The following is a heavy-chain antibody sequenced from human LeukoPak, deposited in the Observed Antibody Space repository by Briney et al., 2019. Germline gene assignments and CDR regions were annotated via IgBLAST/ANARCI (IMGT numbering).Heavy chain of an antibody. Sequence: GGSLRLSCAASGFTFSSYGMHWVRQAPGKGLEWVAVIWYDGSNKYYADSVKGRFTISRDNSKNTLYLQMNSLRAEDTAVYYCAKVPTQWLEYYYYAMDVWGQGTTVTVSS. CDR1: GFTFSSYG. CDR2: IWYDGSNK. V-gene: IGHV3-33*06. CDR3: AKVPTQWLEYYYYAMDV. D-gene: IGHD6-19*01. J-gene: IGHJ6*02.